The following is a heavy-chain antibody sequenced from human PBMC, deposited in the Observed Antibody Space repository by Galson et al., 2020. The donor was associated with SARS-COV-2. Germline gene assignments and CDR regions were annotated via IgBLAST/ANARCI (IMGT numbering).Heavy chain of an antibody. Sequence: GGSLRLSCAASGFTFSSHAIHWVRQAPGKGLEWVAQIFYDGSDKYYGDSVKGRFTISRDSSKNMVYLQMNNLQVDDTAVYYCARDGQLSSGLAFDYWGQGTLVTVSS. J-gene: IGHJ4*02. D-gene: IGHD3-22*01. CDR1: GFTFSSHA. CDR3: ARDGQLSSGLAFDY. CDR2: IFYDGSDK. V-gene: IGHV3-33*01.